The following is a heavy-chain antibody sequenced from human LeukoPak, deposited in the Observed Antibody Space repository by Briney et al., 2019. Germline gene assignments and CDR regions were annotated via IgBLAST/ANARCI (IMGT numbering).Heavy chain of an antibody. Sequence: GASVKVSCKASGSTITDYYLHWVRQAPGQGREWMGWIIPNTGGTNYAQKFQDWVTMSSDTSISTAYMELSSLRSDDTAVYYCARGSLSYAQWHFDLWGRGTLVTVSS. V-gene: IGHV1-2*04. J-gene: IGHJ2*01. CDR3: ARGSLSYAQWHFDL. CDR2: IIPNTGGT. CDR1: GSTITDYY. D-gene: IGHD2-2*01.